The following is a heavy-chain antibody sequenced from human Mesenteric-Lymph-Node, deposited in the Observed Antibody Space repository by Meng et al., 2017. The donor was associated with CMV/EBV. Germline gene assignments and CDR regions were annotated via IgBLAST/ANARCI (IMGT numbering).Heavy chain of an antibody. D-gene: IGHD3-9*01. CDR3: ARGSSYDILTGYFDY. J-gene: IGHJ4*02. CDR2: INHSGST. CDR1: CGSFSGYY. V-gene: IGHV4-34*01. Sequence: VQLPLWGAGLVKPSEALSVTCAVYCGSFSGYYLNWIRQSPEKGLEWIGEINHSGSTTYNPSFTSRIIISVDTSTNQISLNMSSVTAADTAVYYCARGSSYDILTGYFDYWGQGALVTVSS.